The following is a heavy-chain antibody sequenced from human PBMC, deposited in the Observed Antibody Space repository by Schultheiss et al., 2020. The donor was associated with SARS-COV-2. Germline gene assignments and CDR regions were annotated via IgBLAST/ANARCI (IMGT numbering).Heavy chain of an antibody. CDR1: GFTFTSYW. V-gene: IGHV3-74*01. CDR2: INSDGSAS. Sequence: GESLKISCAASGFTFTSYWMHWVRQIPGKGLVWVSRINSDGSASSYADSVKGRFTVSRDNAGNTLYLQMNNLRVEDTAMYYCARARAEQHLPFSWGPIPHPTTWFDPWGQGTLVTVSS. CDR3: ARARAEQHLPFSWGPIPHPTTWFDP. J-gene: IGHJ5*02. D-gene: IGHD6-13*01.